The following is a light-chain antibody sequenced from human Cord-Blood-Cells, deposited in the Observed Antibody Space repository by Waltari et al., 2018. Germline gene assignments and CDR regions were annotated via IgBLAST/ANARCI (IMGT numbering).Light chain of an antibody. Sequence: EIVLTQSPATLSLSPGERVTLSCRASQSVSSYLAWYQQKPGQAPRLLIYGASNRATGIPARFSGSGSGTDFTLTISSLEPEDFAVYYCQQRSNWPRTFGQGTKVEIK. CDR1: QSVSSY. CDR2: GAS. J-gene: IGKJ1*01. V-gene: IGKV3-11*01. CDR3: QQRSNWPRT.